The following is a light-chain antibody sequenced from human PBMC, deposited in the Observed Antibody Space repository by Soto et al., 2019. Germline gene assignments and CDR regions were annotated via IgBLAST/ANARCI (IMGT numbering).Light chain of an antibody. CDR2: DAS. J-gene: IGKJ4*01. V-gene: IGKV3-20*01. Sequence: EIVLTQSPGTLSLSPGERATLSCRASQSVSSRSLAWYQQKLGQAPRLLIYDASSRPTGIPDRCSGSGSGTGFTLTISRLAPEDFAVYYWPQYAGSHTFGGGTKVELK. CDR1: QSVSSRS. CDR3: PQYAGSHT.